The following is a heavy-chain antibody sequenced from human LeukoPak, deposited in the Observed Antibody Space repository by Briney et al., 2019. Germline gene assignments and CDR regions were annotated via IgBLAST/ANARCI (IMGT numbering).Heavy chain of an antibody. V-gene: IGHV3-23*01. CDR1: GFTFSSYA. J-gene: IGHJ4*02. Sequence: GGSLRLSCAASGFTFSSYAMSWVRQAPGKGLEWVSAISGSGGSTYYADSVKGRFTISRDNSKNTLYLRMNSLRAEDTAVYYCAKVGRDGYNYGYWGQGTLVTVSS. CDR3: AKVGRDGYNYGY. D-gene: IGHD5-24*01. CDR2: ISGSGGST.